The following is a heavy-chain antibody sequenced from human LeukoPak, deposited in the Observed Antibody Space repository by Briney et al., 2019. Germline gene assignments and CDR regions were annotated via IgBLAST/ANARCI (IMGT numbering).Heavy chain of an antibody. Sequence: AASVKVSCKVSGYTLTDLSTHWVRQSPGKGLEWMGGFDPERRETIYAQNFQGRVTMTADSSTDTVYMELRSLRSDDTAVYYCASSDVGPAVDLDFWGQGTLVTVSS. CDR2: FDPERRET. D-gene: IGHD2-15*01. CDR1: GYTLTDLS. V-gene: IGHV1-24*01. J-gene: IGHJ4*02. CDR3: ASSDVGPAVDLDF.